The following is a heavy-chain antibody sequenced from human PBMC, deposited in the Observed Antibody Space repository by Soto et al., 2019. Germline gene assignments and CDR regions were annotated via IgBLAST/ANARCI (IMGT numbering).Heavy chain of an antibody. V-gene: IGHV3-23*01. CDR2: ISAGGGST. D-gene: IGHD4-17*01. Sequence: GGSLRLSCAAPGFTFSTYAMSWVRQAPGKGLEWVSAISAGGGSTYYADSVKGRFTISRDNSINMLYLQMNSLRTDDTAVYYCAHPRGYGVFDAYDIWGQGAMVTVSS. CDR1: GFTFSTYA. J-gene: IGHJ3*02. CDR3: AHPRGYGVFDAYDI.